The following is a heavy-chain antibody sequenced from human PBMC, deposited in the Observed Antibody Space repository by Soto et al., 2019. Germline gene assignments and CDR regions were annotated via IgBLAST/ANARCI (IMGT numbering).Heavy chain of an antibody. D-gene: IGHD6-19*01. V-gene: IGHV3-30*18. CDR1: GFTFSSYG. Sequence: GGSLRFSCAASGFTFSSYGMHWVCQAPGKGLEWVAVISYDGSNKYYADSVKGRFTISRDNSKNTLYLQMNSLRAEDTAVYYCAKDWVAVAVAGTVDYWGQGTLVTVSS. CDR2: ISYDGSNK. CDR3: AKDWVAVAVAGTVDY. J-gene: IGHJ4*02.